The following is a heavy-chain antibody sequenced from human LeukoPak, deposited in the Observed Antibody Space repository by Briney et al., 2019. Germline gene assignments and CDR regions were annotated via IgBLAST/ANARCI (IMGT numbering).Heavy chain of an antibody. J-gene: IGHJ5*02. CDR1: GYTFTSYD. Sequence: ASVKVSCKASGYTFTSYDINWVRQATGQGIEWMGWMNPNSGNTGYAQKFQGRVTITRNTSISTAYMELGSLRSEDTAVYYCARGLRIIAAAGRVGQYWFDPWGQGTLVTVSS. CDR2: MNPNSGNT. D-gene: IGHD6-13*01. CDR3: ARGLRIIAAAGRVGQYWFDP. V-gene: IGHV1-8*03.